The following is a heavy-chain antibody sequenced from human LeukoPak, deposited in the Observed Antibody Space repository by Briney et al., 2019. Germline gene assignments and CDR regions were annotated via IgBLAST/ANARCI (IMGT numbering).Heavy chain of an antibody. Sequence: PSETLSLTCTVSGGSISSGGYYWSWIRQHPGKGLEWIGYIYYSGSTYYNPSLKSRVTISVDTSKNQFSLKLSSVTAADTAVYYCARGGYCSSTSCYGRGEYWGQGTLVTVSS. CDR2: IYYSGST. J-gene: IGHJ4*02. D-gene: IGHD2-2*01. V-gene: IGHV4-31*03. CDR1: GGSISSGGYY. CDR3: ARGGYCSSTSCYGRGEY.